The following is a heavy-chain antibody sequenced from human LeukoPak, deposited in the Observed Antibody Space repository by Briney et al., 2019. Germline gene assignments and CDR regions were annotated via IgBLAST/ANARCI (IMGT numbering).Heavy chain of an antibody. CDR1: GFTFNNYA. Sequence: SGGSLRLSCAASGFTFNNYAMSWVRQTPGKGLEWVSGIKINGDDTFYADSVKGRFTISGDNSKNTLYLQMNSLRAEDTAIYYCAKDPGYSSSWSHYWGQGTLVTVSS. CDR2: IKINGDDT. D-gene: IGHD6-13*01. CDR3: AKDPGYSSSWSHY. J-gene: IGHJ4*02. V-gene: IGHV3-23*01.